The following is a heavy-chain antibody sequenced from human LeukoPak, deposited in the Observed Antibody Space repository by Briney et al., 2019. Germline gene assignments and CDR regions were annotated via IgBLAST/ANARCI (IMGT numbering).Heavy chain of an antibody. Sequence: PSETLSLTCTVSGGSISSYYWSWIRQPPGKGLEWIGYIYYSGSTNYNPSLKSRVTISVDTSKNQFSLKLSSVTAADTAVYYCARAGGSGSYAYWGQGTLVTVSS. CDR1: GGSISSYY. CDR3: ARAGGSGSYAY. V-gene: IGHV4-59*01. CDR2: IYYSGST. J-gene: IGHJ4*02. D-gene: IGHD1-26*01.